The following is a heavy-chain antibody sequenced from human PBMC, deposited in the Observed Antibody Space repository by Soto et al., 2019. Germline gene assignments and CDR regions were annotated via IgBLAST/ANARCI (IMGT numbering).Heavy chain of an antibody. CDR2: IISGGTRV. J-gene: IGHJ6*02. CDR3: ARERTSKGGMDV. Sequence: GGSLRLSXAASGFTFSNDWMNWVRQGPGKGLEWVSRIISGGTRVTYADSVKGRFTIARDNAKNTLYLEMHSLTAEDTAVYYCARERTSKGGMDVWGQGTTVTVSS. V-gene: IGHV3-74*01. CDR1: GFTFSNDW.